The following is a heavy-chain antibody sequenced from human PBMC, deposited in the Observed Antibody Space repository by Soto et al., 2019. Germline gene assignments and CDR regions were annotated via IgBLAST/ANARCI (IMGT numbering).Heavy chain of an antibody. CDR2: ISSSSSYI. CDR1: GFTFSSYS. CDR3: ARDAIYDSSGYYDPVSY. V-gene: IGHV3-21*01. D-gene: IGHD3-22*01. J-gene: IGHJ4*02. Sequence: PGGSLRLSCAASGFTFSSYSMNWVRQAPGKGLEWVSSISSSSSYIYYADSVKGRFTISRDNAKNSLYLQMNSLRAEDTAAYYCARDAIYDSSGYYDPVSYWGQGTLVTVSS.